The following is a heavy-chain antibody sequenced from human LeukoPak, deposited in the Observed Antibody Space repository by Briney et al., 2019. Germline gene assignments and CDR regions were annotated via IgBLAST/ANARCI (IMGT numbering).Heavy chain of an antibody. CDR3: ASLFRDDVFDI. Sequence: GESLKISCKGSGYSFTSYWISWVRQMPGKGLEWMGRVDPSDSYTNYSPSFQGHVSISADKSINTAYLQWHSLKASDTAMYYCASLFRDDVFDIWGQGTMVTVSS. CDR1: GYSFTSYW. V-gene: IGHV5-10-1*01. CDR2: VDPSDSYT. D-gene: IGHD3-10*01. J-gene: IGHJ3*02.